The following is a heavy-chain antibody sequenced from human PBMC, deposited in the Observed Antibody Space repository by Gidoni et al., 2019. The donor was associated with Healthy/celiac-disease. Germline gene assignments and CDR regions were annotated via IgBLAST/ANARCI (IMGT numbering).Heavy chain of an antibody. CDR1: GFTVSSKY. Sequence: EVQLVESGGGLVQPGGSLRLSCAASGFTVSSKYMSWVRQAPGKGLGWVSVIYSGGSTYYADSVKGRFTISRHNSKNTLYLQMNSLRAEDTAVYYCASSTPAAPMDVWGQGTTVTVSS. CDR2: IYSGGST. CDR3: ASSTPAAPMDV. D-gene: IGHD6-25*01. V-gene: IGHV3-53*04. J-gene: IGHJ6*02.